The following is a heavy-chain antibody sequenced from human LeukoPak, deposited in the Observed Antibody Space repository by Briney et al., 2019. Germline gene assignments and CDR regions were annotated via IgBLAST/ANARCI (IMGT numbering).Heavy chain of an antibody. D-gene: IGHD6-13*01. CDR1: GFTFSSYW. V-gene: IGHV3-7*01. Sequence: GGSLRLSCAASGFTFSSYWMSWVRQAPGKGLEWVANIKQDGSEKYYVDSVKGRFTISRDNAKNSLYLQMNSLRAEDTAVYYCARGLSSRNPETFDYWGQGTLVTVSS. CDR3: ARGLSSRNPETFDY. CDR2: IKQDGSEK. J-gene: IGHJ4*02.